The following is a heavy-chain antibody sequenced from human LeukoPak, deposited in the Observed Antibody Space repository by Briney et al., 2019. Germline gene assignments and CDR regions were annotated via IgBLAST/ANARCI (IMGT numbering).Heavy chain of an antibody. Sequence: PGGSLRLSCAASGFTFSSYAMHWVRQAPGKGLEWVAVISYDGSNKYYADSVKGRFTISRDNSKNTLYLQMNSLRAEDTAVYYCARDPARGSSQGDYWGQGTLVTVSS. CDR2: ISYDGSNK. J-gene: IGHJ4*02. CDR3: ARDPARGSSQGDY. D-gene: IGHD5-12*01. V-gene: IGHV3-30*04. CDR1: GFTFSSYA.